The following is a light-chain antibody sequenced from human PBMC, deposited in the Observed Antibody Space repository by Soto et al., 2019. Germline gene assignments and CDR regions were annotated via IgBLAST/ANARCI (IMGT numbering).Light chain of an antibody. CDR2: AAS. Sequence: DIQMTQSPSSLSASVGDRVTTTCRASQNISSYLNWYQQKPGKAPKLLIYAASSLQSGVPSGFSGSGSGADFTLTFSSLQPEDFATYYCQQSYSSPLSFGGGTKVDIK. CDR3: QQSYSSPLS. V-gene: IGKV1-39*01. CDR1: QNISSY. J-gene: IGKJ4*01.